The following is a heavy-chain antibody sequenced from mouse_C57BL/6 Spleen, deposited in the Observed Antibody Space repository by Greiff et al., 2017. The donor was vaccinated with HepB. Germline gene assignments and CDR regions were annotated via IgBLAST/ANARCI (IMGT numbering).Heavy chain of an antibody. V-gene: IGHV1-69*01. Sequence: QVQLQQPGAELVMPGASVTLSCKASGYTFTSYWMHWVKQRPGQGLEWIGEIDPSDSYTNYNQKFKGKSTLTVDKSSSPAYMQRSSLTSEDSAVYYCARPNYYGSSYEGYFDVWGTGTTVTVSS. CDR3: ARPNYYGSSYEGYFDV. D-gene: IGHD1-1*01. CDR1: GYTFTSYW. J-gene: IGHJ1*03. CDR2: IDPSDSYT.